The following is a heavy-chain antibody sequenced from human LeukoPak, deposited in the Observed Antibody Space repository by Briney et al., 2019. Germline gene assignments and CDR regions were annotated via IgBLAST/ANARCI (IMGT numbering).Heavy chain of an antibody. CDR2: ISSSGSTI. J-gene: IGHJ4*02. D-gene: IGHD3-22*01. V-gene: IGHV3-48*04. Sequence: GGSLRLSCAPSGFTFSSYSMNWVRQAPGKGLEWVSYISSSGSTIYYADSVKGRFTISRDNAKNSLYLQMNSLRAEDTAVYYCARGAYYDSSGYYYDIDYWGQGTLVTVSS. CDR1: GFTFSSYS. CDR3: ARGAYYDSSGYYYDIDY.